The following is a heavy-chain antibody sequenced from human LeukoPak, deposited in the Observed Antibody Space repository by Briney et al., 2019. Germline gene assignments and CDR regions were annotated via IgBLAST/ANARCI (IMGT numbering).Heavy chain of an antibody. V-gene: IGHV3-48*03. CDR3: ARSMSTVTTRYFDL. Sequence: PGGSLRLSCAASGFTFSSYEMNWVRQAPGKGLEWVSYISSSGSTIYYADSVKGRFTISRDNAKNSLYLQMNSLRAEDTAFFYCARSMSTVTTRYFDLWGRGTLVTVSS. CDR2: ISSSGSTI. D-gene: IGHD4-17*01. J-gene: IGHJ2*01. CDR1: GFTFSSYE.